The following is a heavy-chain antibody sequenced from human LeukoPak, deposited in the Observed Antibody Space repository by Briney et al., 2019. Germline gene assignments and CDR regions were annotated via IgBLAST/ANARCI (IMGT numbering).Heavy chain of an antibody. D-gene: IGHD3-22*01. V-gene: IGHV4-59*01. CDR2: IYYSGST. CDR1: GGSISSYY. CDR3: ARDHLAGYYDSSRGAFDI. J-gene: IGHJ3*02. Sequence: TASETLSLTCTVSGGSISSYYWSWIRQPPGKGLEWIGYIYYSGSTNYNPSLKSRVTISVDTFKNQFSLKLSSVTAADTAVYYCARDHLAGYYDSSRGAFDIWGQGTMVTVSS.